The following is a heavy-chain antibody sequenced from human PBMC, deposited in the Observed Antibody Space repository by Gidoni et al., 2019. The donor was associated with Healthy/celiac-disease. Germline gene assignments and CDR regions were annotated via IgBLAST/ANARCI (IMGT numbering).Heavy chain of an antibody. CDR3: ARDRDGITGTQFDY. V-gene: IGHV1-69*08. D-gene: IGHD1-20*01. J-gene: IGHJ4*02. CDR1: GGTFSSYT. CDR2: IIPILGIA. Sequence: QVQLGQSGAEVKKPGSSVKVYCKASGGTFSSYTISWVRQAPVQGLEWMGRIIPILGIANYVQKFHGRCSITAEKSTSTADMELSSLRSEDTAVYYCARDRDGITGTQFDYWGQGPLVTGSS.